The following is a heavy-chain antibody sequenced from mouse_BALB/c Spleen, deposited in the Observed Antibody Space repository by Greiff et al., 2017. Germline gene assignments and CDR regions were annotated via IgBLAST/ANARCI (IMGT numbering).Heavy chain of an antibody. V-gene: IGHV3-6*02. CDR2: ISYDGSN. CDR3: ARYYRDYYAMDY. J-gene: IGHJ4*01. CDR1: GYSITSGYY. D-gene: IGHD1-1*01. Sequence: EVQLKESGPGLVKPSQSLSLTCSVTGYSITSGYYWNWIRQFPGNKLEWMGYISYDGSNNYNPSLKNRISITRDTSKNQFFLKLNSVTTEDTATYYCARYYRDYYAMDYWGQGTSVTVSS.